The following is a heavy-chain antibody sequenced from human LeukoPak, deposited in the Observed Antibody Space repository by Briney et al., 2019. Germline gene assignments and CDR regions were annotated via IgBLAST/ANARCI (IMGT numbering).Heavy chain of an antibody. D-gene: IGHD5-12*01. V-gene: IGHV3-30*01. Sequence: GRSLRLSCAASGFTLSSYAMHWVRQAPGKGLEWVAVISYDGSNKYYADSVKGRFTISRDNSKNTLYLQMNSLRAEDTAVYYCARDRNIVAYFDYWGQGTLVTVSS. CDR3: ARDRNIVAYFDY. CDR2: ISYDGSNK. J-gene: IGHJ4*02. CDR1: GFTLSSYA.